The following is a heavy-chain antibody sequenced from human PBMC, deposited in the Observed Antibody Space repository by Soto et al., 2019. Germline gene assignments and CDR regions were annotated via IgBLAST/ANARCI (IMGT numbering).Heavy chain of an antibody. CDR2: ISAYNGNT. D-gene: IGHD1-26*01. V-gene: IGHV1-18*01. CDR3: ARDMVIGWELPSFDY. J-gene: IGHJ4*02. Sequence: QVQLVQSGAEVKKPGASVKVSCKASGYTFTSYGISWVRQAPGQGLEWMGWISAYNGNTNYAQKLQGRVTMTKDTSTSTVYMELRSLRSDDTAVYYCARDMVIGWELPSFDYWGQGTLVTVSS. CDR1: GYTFTSYG.